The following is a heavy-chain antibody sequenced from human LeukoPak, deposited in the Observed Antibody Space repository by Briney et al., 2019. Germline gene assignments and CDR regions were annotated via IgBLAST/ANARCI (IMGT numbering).Heavy chain of an antibody. V-gene: IGHV3-7*04. D-gene: IGHD6-13*01. CDR3: ARLAAGSDYFDS. J-gene: IGHJ4*02. Sequence: GGSLRLSCAASGFPFTRYWMSWVRQAPGKGLEWVANIKPDGSEKHYVDSVKGRFTISRDNAKNSLYLQMDGLRAEDTAVYYCARLAAGSDYFDSWGQGTLVTVSS. CDR2: IKPDGSEK. CDR1: GFPFTRYW.